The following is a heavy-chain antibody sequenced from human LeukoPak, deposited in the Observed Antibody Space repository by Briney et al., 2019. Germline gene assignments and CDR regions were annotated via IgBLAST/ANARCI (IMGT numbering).Heavy chain of an antibody. V-gene: IGHV3-30*04. J-gene: IGHJ5*02. CDR2: ISYDGDNK. Sequence: GGSLRLSCEASGFTFSSYAMHWVRQAPGRGLEWVAVISYDGDNKYYADSVKGRFTISRDNSKNTLYLQMNSLTAEDTAVYFCARDLGCSGGTCYSGTNWFDPWGQGTLVTVSS. D-gene: IGHD2-15*01. CDR1: GFTFSSYA. CDR3: ARDLGCSGGTCYSGTNWFDP.